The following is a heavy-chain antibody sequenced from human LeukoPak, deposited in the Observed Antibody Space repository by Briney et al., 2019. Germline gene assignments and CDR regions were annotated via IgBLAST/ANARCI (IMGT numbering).Heavy chain of an antibody. CDR3: AREKIVVVISRYFDY. J-gene: IGHJ4*02. V-gene: IGHV3-11*01. Sequence: GGSLRLSCAASGFTFSDYYMSWVRQAPGKGLEWVAYISSSGSTIYYADSVKGRFTISRDNAKNSLYLQMNSLRAEDTAVYYCAREKIVVVISRYFDYWGQGTLVTVSS. D-gene: IGHD3-22*01. CDR2: ISSSGSTI. CDR1: GFTFSDYY.